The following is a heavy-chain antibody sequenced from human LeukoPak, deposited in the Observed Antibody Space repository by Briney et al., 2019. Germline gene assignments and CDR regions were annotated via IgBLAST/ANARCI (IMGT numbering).Heavy chain of an antibody. J-gene: IGHJ4*02. CDR2: ISGSGGST. D-gene: IGHD1-26*01. CDR1: GFTFSSYA. CDR3: AKVPAEGSYVPDLYYFYY. V-gene: IGHV3-23*01. Sequence: QAGGSLRLSCAGSGFTFSSYAMSWVRRAPGKGLEWVSAISGSGGSTYYADSVKGRFTISRDNSKNTLYLQMNSLRAEDTAVYYCAKVPAEGSYVPDLYYFYYWGQGTLVTVSS.